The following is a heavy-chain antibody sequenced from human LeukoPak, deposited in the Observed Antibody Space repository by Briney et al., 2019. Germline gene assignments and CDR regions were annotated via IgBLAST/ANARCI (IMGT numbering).Heavy chain of an antibody. Sequence: GGSLRLSCAASGFTFGTYGMHWVRQAPGKGLEWVAFTRYDGSNKDYVDSVKGRFTISRDNSKNTLYLQMNSLGAEDTALYYCAKDDSGNSLDYWGQGTPVTVSS. CDR1: GFTFGTYG. V-gene: IGHV3-30*02. D-gene: IGHD2/OR15-2a*01. J-gene: IGHJ4*02. CDR2: TRYDGSNK. CDR3: AKDDSGNSLDY.